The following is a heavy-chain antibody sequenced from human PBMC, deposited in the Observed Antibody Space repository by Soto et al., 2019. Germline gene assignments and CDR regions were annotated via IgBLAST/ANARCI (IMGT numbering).Heavy chain of an antibody. CDR3: AKASTYEYVWGSSRYYFDH. D-gene: IGHD3-16*02. CDR1: GFTFNIYA. CDR2: ISGSGDRT. V-gene: IGHV3-23*01. J-gene: IGHJ4*02. Sequence: PGGSLRLSCAASGFTFNIYAMSWVRQAPGKGLEWVSGISGSGDRTHFVDSLKGRFTISRDNVKNTLYLQMNSLRAEDTAVYYCAKASTYEYVWGSSRYYFDHWGQGALVTVSS.